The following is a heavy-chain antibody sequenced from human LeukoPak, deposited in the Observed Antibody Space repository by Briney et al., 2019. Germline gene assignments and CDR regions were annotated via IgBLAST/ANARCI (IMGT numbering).Heavy chain of an antibody. Sequence: SPSLSCAAPGFTFSNSAISSVRHALLTGLRLVSTLSGSGITTYYADSVKGRFTISRDNSKNTLYLQMNSLRAEDTAVYYCAKGIYSSGWSYFDYWGHGTLVTVSS. D-gene: IGHD6-19*01. CDR3: AKGIYSSGWSYFDY. CDR1: GFTFSNSA. V-gene: IGHV3-23*01. J-gene: IGHJ4*01. CDR2: LSGSGITT.